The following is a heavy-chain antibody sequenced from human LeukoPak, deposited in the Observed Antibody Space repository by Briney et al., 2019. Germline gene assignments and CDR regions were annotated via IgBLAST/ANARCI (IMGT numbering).Heavy chain of an antibody. V-gene: IGHV4-30-4*08. Sequence: SQTLSLTCTVSGGSISSGDYHWSWIRQPPGKGLEWIGYIYYSGSTYYNPSLKSRVTISVDTSKNQFSLKLSSVTAAGTAVYYCARDPAYDYVWGSPTGVDIWGQGTMVTVSS. CDR2: IYYSGST. CDR3: ARDPAYDYVWGSPTGVDI. CDR1: GGSISSGDYH. J-gene: IGHJ3*02. D-gene: IGHD3-16*01.